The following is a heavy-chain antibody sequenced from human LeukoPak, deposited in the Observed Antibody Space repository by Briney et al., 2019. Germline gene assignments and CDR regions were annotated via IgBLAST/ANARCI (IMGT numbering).Heavy chain of an antibody. V-gene: IGHV4-59*01. J-gene: IGHJ4*02. CDR2: IYNSGST. CDR3: ARGLTGTQLDFFDY. Sequence: SETLSLTCNVSGGSMSSYYWSWIRQPPGKRREWIGYIYNSGSTNYNSALKGRVTISVDTSKSQFALKLTSVTAADTAVYYCARGLTGTQLDFFDYWGQGTLVTVSS. CDR1: GGSMSSYY. D-gene: IGHD1-20*01.